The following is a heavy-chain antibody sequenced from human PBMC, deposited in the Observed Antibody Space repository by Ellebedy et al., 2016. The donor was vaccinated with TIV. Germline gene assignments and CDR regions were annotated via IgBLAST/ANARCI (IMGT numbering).Heavy chain of an antibody. CDR2: IYYSGST. CDR1: SGSVSSSSYH. V-gene: IGHV4-39*01. D-gene: IGHD4-17*01. Sequence: MPSETLSLTCTVSSGSVSSSSYHWGWIRQPPGKGLEWIATIYYSGSTYYNPSLKSRVTISVDTSKNQFSLQLNSVTAADTAVYYCARCYGDGVLYNSFHGMDIWGPGTTVIVSS. J-gene: IGHJ6*02. CDR3: ARCYGDGVLYNSFHGMDI.